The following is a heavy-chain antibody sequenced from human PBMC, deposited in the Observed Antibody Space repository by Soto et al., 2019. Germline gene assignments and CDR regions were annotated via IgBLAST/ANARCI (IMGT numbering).Heavy chain of an antibody. CDR1: GGSISSSSYY. D-gene: IGHD3-22*01. Sequence: SETLALTCTVSGGSISSSSYYWGWIRQPPGKGLEWIGSIYYSGSTYYNPSLKSRVTISVDTSKNQFSLKLSSVTAADTAVYYCMLGSGWKDFDYWGQGTLVTVSS. CDR3: MLGSGWKDFDY. V-gene: IGHV4-39*01. J-gene: IGHJ4*02. CDR2: IYYSGST.